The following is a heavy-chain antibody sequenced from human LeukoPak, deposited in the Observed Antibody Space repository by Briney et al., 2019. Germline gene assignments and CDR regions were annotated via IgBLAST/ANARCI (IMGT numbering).Heavy chain of an antibody. CDR3: ARESYYYGSGAYDP. V-gene: IGHV3-11*01. CDR2: SSTSGSTI. J-gene: IGHJ5*02. D-gene: IGHD3-10*01. Sequence: GGSPRLSCAASGFIISDYYMSWIRQAPGKGLEWLSYSSTSGSTISYADSVKGRFTISRDNAKNSLYLQMNSLRAEDTAVYYCARESYYYGSGAYDPWGQGTLVTVSS. CDR1: GFIISDYY.